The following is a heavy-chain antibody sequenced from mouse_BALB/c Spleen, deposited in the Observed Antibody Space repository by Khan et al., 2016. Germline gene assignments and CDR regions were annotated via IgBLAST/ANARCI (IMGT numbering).Heavy chain of an antibody. J-gene: IGHJ2*01. V-gene: IGHV1-87*01. CDR1: GYTFTSYW. CDR2: IYPGDGDT. Sequence: QVQLQQSGAELARPGASVKLSCKASGYTFTSYWMQWVKQRPGQGLEWIGAIYPGDGDTRYTQKFKGKATLTADKSSSTAYMQLSSLASEDSAVYYCASYYGRSYDYFDYWGQGTTLTVSS. CDR3: ASYYGRSYDYFDY. D-gene: IGHD1-1*01.